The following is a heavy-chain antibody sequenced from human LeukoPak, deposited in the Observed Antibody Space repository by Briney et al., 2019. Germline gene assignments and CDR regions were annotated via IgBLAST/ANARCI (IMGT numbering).Heavy chain of an antibody. V-gene: IGHV3-21*01. J-gene: IGHJ4*02. Sequence: GGSLRLSCAASGFTFSSYSMNWVRQAPGKGLEWVSSISSSSSYTYYADSVKGRFTISRDNAKNSLYLQMNSLRAEDTAVYYCALLGVVGYCSSTSCYTSDYWGQGTLVTVSS. CDR2: ISSSSSYT. CDR1: GFTFSSYS. D-gene: IGHD2-2*02. CDR3: ALLGVVGYCSSTSCYTSDY.